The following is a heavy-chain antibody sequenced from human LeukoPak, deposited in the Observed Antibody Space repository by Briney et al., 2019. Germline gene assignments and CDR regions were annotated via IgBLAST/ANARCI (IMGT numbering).Heavy chain of an antibody. CDR2: IKSKTDGGTT. CDR3: STTYYYDSSEGY. V-gene: IGHV3-15*07. D-gene: IGHD3-22*01. CDR1: GFTFSNVW. Sequence: GGSLRLSCAASGFTFSNVWMNWVRQAPGKGLEWVGRIKSKTDGGTTDYAAPVKGRFTISRDDSKNTLYLQMNSLKTEDTAVYYCSTTYYYDSSEGYWGQGTLVTVSS. J-gene: IGHJ4*02.